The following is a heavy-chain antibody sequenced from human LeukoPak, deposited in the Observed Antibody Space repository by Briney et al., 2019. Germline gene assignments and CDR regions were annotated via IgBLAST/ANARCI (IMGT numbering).Heavy chain of an antibody. J-gene: IGHJ4*02. V-gene: IGHV4-59*08. CDR1: GGSISDYF. D-gene: IGHD7-27*01. Sequence: PSETLSLTCSVSGGSISDYFWTWIQQPPGKGLEWIGYIYSSGSTYYNPSLKSRVTISVDTSKDRFSLKLSTVTAADTAVYYCARRPTGDPKFDYWGQGTLVTVSS. CDR3: ARRPTGDPKFDY. CDR2: IYSSGST.